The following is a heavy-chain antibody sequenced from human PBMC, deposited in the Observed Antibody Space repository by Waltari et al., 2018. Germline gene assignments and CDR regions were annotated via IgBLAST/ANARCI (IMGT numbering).Heavy chain of an antibody. CDR1: GFTFSSYS. CDR3: ARVLRLGELSLFGY. D-gene: IGHD3-16*02. CDR2: ISSSSSTI. J-gene: IGHJ4*02. Sequence: EVQLVESGGGLVQPGGSLRLSCAASGFTFSSYSMNWVRQAPGKGLEWVSYISSSSSTIYYADSVKGRFTISRDNARNSLYLQMNSLRAEDTAVYYCARVLRLGELSLFGYWGQGTLVTVSS. V-gene: IGHV3-48*01.